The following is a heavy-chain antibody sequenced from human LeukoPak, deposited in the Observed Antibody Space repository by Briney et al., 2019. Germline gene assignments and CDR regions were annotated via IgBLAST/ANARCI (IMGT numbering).Heavy chain of an antibody. J-gene: IGHJ4*02. V-gene: IGHV1-2*02. CDR3: ARDDTRPFDY. Sequence: ASVKVSCKASGYTLTGYYMHWVRQAPGQGLEWMGWINPNSGGTNYAQKFQGRVTMTRDTSISTAYMGLSGLRSDDTAVYYCARDDTRPFDYWGQGTLVTVSS. CDR2: INPNSGGT. D-gene: IGHD1-26*01. CDR1: GYTLTGYY.